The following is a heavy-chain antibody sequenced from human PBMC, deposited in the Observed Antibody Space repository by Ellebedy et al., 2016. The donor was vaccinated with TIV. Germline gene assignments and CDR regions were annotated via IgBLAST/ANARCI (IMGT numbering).Heavy chain of an antibody. CDR1: GFTLSRYA. CDR3: AKASYYYDSSGYATHFDS. D-gene: IGHD3-22*01. J-gene: IGHJ4*02. Sequence: GESLKISXAASGFTLSRYAMSWVRQAPGKGLEWVSGISGSGVSTYYADPVKGRFTISRDISKNTLYLRMNSLRLEDTDLYYCAKASYYYDSSGYATHFDSWGQGTLVTVSS. CDR2: ISGSGVST. V-gene: IGHV3-23*01.